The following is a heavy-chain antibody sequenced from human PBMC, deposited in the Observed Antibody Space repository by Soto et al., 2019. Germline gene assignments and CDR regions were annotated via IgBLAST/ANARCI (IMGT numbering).Heavy chain of an antibody. D-gene: IGHD2-15*01. CDR3: AEWARYCSGADCRA. CDR1: GFPFSSRA. Sequence: EVQLLESGGGLVQPGGSLRLSCAASGFPFSSRAMSWVRQAPGKGLEWVSAISGSGTITYYADSVKGWFTISRDTSNNTLYLQMNSLRADDTAVYYCAEWARYCSGADCRAWGQGTLVTVSS. CDR2: ISGSGTIT. V-gene: IGHV3-23*01. J-gene: IGHJ5*02.